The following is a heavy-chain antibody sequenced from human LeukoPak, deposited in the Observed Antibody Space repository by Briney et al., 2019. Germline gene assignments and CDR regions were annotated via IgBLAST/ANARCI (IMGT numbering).Heavy chain of an antibody. D-gene: IGHD3-16*02. Sequence: GGSLRLSCAASGFTFSSYSMNWVRQAPGKGLEWVSSISSSSGYIYYADSVKGRFTISRDNAKNSLYLQMNSLRAEDTAVYYCARDDYDYVWGSYRLMDVWGQGTTVTVSS. V-gene: IGHV3-21*01. CDR1: GFTFSSYS. CDR3: ARDDYDYVWGSYRLMDV. CDR2: ISSSSGYI. J-gene: IGHJ6*02.